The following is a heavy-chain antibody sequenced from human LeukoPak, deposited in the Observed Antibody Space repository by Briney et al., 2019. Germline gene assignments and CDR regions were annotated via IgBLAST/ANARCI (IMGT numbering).Heavy chain of an antibody. CDR3: AKDGARYYYGSGNFNWFDP. CDR2: ISVSGNT. Sequence: PGGSLRLSCAASGFTLSSYAMSWVRQAPGKGLEWVSAISVSGNTYHADSVKGRFTISRDSSKNTLYLQMNSLRAEDTAVYYCAKDGARYYYGSGNFNWFDPWGQGTLVTVSS. V-gene: IGHV3-23*01. D-gene: IGHD3-10*01. J-gene: IGHJ5*02. CDR1: GFTLSSYA.